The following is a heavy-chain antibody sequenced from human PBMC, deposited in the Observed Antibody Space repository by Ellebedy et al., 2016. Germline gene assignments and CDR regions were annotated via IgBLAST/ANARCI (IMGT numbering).Heavy chain of an antibody. J-gene: IGHJ6*04. CDR2: INPNSGGT. V-gene: IGHV1-2*02. Sequence: ASVKVSXKASRYTFTSYYMHWVRQAPGQGLEWMGWINPNSGGTNYAQKFQGRVTMTRDTSISTAYMELSRLRSDDTAVYYCAREGDIVVVPALDVWGKGTTVTVSS. CDR1: RYTFTSYY. D-gene: IGHD2-2*01. CDR3: AREGDIVVVPALDV.